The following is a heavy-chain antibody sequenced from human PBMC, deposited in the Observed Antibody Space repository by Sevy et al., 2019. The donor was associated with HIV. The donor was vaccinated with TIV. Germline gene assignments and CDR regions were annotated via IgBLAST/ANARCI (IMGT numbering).Heavy chain of an antibody. Sequence: SETLSLTCTVSGGSISSYYWSWIRQPAGKGLEWIGRIYTSGSTNYNPSLKSRVTMSVDTSKNQFSLKLSSVTAAETAVYYCATEKSGYTNDAFDIWGQGTMVTVSS. J-gene: IGHJ3*02. CDR2: IYTSGST. D-gene: IGHD3-3*01. CDR3: ATEKSGYTNDAFDI. CDR1: GGSISSYY. V-gene: IGHV4-4*07.